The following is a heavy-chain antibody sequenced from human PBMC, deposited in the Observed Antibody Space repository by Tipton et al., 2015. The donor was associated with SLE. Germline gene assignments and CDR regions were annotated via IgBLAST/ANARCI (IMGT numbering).Heavy chain of an antibody. J-gene: IGHJ3*02. CDR1: GFTFSSYA. CDR2: IYSGGSST. V-gene: IGHV3-23*03. CDR3: AKDQPIFGSADI. Sequence: SLRLSCAASGFTFSSYAMSWVRQAPGKGLEWVSVIYSGGSSTYYADSVKGRFTISRDNSKNTLYLQMNSLRAEDTAVYYWAKDQPIFGSADIWGQGTMVTVSS. D-gene: IGHD3-3*01.